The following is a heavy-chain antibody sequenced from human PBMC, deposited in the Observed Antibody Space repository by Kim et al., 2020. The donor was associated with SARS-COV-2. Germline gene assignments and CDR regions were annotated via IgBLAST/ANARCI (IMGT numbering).Heavy chain of an antibody. CDR1: GGSISSSSYY. Sequence: SETLSLTCTVSGGSISSSSYYWGWIRQPPGKGLEWIGSIYYSGSTYYNPSLKSRVTISVDTSKNQFSLKLSSVTAADTAVYYCARQGEMASAFDIWGQGTMVTVSS. CDR2: IYYSGST. CDR3: ARQGEMASAFDI. J-gene: IGHJ3*02. D-gene: IGHD5-12*01. V-gene: IGHV4-39*01.